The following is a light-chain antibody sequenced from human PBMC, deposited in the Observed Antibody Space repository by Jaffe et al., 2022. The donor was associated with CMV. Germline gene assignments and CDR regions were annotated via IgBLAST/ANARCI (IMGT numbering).Light chain of an antibody. Sequence: DIQMTQSPSSLSTFVGDRVTITCRASQSISSHLNWFQHKPGEAPKLLIYSASSLQSGVSSRFSGSGSGADFTLTISYLQPEDFATYFCQQSYTTPWTFGQGTKVEIK. V-gene: IGKV1-39*01. CDR2: SAS. J-gene: IGKJ1*01. CDR3: QQSYTTPWT. CDR1: QSISSH.